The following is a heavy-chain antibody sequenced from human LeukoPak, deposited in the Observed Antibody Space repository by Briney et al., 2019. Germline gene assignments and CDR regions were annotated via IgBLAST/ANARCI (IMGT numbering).Heavy chain of an antibody. D-gene: IGHD6-13*01. CDR1: GGSVSSYY. CDR2: IYYSGST. Sequence: SETLSLTCTVSGGSVSSYYWSWIRQPPGKGLEWIGYIYYSGSTNYNPSLKSRVTISVDTSKNQFSLKLSSVTAADTAVYYCARGIAAAGTFDYWGQGTLVTVSS. CDR3: ARGIAAAGTFDY. V-gene: IGHV4-59*02. J-gene: IGHJ4*02.